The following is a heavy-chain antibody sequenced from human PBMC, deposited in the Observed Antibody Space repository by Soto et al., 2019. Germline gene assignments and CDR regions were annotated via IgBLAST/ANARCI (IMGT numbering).Heavy chain of an antibody. J-gene: IGHJ6*02. D-gene: IGHD1-7*01. CDR1: GFTFSSYG. CDR2: ISYDGSNK. Sequence: PGGSLRLSCAASGFTFSSYGMHWVRQAPGKGLEWVAVISYDGSNKYYADSVKGRFTISRDNSKNTLYLQMNSLRAEDTAVYYCAKDVLYNWNYHYYYYGMDVWGQGTTVTVSS. CDR3: AKDVLYNWNYHYYYYGMDV. V-gene: IGHV3-30*18.